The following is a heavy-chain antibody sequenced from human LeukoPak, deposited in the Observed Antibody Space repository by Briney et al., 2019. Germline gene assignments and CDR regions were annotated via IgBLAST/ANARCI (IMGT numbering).Heavy chain of an antibody. Sequence: SETLSLTCTVSGGSISSRSYSWGWIRQPPGEGLEWIGSIYYTGSTYYNPSLKSRVTISVDTSKNQCSLNMTSVTAADTAVYYCARRQYNSSPPDYWGQGTLVTVSS. V-gene: IGHV4-39*01. CDR3: ARRQYNSSPPDY. D-gene: IGHD6-13*01. J-gene: IGHJ4*02. CDR1: GGSISSRSYS. CDR2: IYYTGST.